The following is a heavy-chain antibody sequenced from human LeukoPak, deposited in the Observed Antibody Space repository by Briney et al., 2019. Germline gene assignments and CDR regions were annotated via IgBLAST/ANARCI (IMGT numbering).Heavy chain of an antibody. CDR2: ISGSGGGT. Sequence: GGSLRLSCAASGFTFSSYAMSWVRQDPGKGLEWVSAISGSGGGTYYADSVKGRFTISRDNSKNTLYLQMNSLRAEDTAVYYCAKDSGVLLWFGELGYFDYWGQGTLVTVSS. CDR1: GFTFSSYA. J-gene: IGHJ4*02. V-gene: IGHV3-23*01. D-gene: IGHD3-10*01. CDR3: AKDSGVLLWFGELGYFDY.